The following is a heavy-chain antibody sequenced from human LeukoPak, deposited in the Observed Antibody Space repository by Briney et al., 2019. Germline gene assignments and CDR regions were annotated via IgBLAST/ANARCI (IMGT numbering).Heavy chain of an antibody. D-gene: IGHD3-22*01. J-gene: IGHJ4*02. Sequence: SEILSLTCTVSGGSVTSHYWSWIRQPPGKGLEWIAYIYNNASTNYNPSLKSRVTISVDTSKNQFSLKLSSVTAADTAVYYCARGPLGSRGYGSDDWGQGTLVTVSS. V-gene: IGHV4-59*02. CDR2: IYNNAST. CDR1: GGSVTSHY. CDR3: ARGPLGSRGYGSDD.